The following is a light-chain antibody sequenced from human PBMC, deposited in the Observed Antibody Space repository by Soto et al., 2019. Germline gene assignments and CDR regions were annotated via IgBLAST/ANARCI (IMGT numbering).Light chain of an antibody. CDR1: QDISSY. CDR2: AAS. Sequence: IQLTQSPSFLSASVGDRVTITCRASQDISSYLAWYQQKPGKAPNLLIYAASTLQSGVPSRFSGSGSGTEFTLTISSLQTEDFATYYCQQFNSYPFTFGGGTKVEIK. J-gene: IGKJ4*01. V-gene: IGKV1-9*01. CDR3: QQFNSYPFT.